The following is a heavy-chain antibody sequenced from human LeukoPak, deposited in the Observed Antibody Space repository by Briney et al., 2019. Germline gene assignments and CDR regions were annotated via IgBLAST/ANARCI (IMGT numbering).Heavy chain of an antibody. V-gene: IGHV3-30*18. CDR1: GFTFRNYC. Sequence: GGSLRLSCAASGFTFRNYCMHWVRQAPDKGLEWVADITNDGGDKHHADSVKGRFTVSRDNSKNTVYLQMNSLRGEDTAVYYCAKDESMKAARYYFDFWGQGTLVTVSS. CDR3: AKDESMKAARYYFDF. CDR2: ITNDGGDK. D-gene: IGHD6-13*01. J-gene: IGHJ4*02.